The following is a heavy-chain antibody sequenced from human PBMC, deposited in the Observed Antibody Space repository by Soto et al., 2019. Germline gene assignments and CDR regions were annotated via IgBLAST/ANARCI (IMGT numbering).Heavy chain of an antibody. Sequence: QVQLQQWGAGPLRPWETLSPTCCVSGGSFSGYYWAWIRQSPGQGLEWIGEINDRGSINDNPSLKSRVSISVDTSKNHYSLNLSSVTAADTAVYYCARESHDILTGPPWVWYFDLWGRGTLVTVSS. J-gene: IGHJ2*01. D-gene: IGHD3-9*01. CDR2: INDRGSI. CDR3: ARESHDILTGPPWVWYFDL. V-gene: IGHV4-34*01. CDR1: GGSFSGYY.